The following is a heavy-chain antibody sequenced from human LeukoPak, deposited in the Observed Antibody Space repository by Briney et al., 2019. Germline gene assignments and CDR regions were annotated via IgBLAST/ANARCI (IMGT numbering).Heavy chain of an antibody. CDR1: GFTFSQYW. CDR3: ARGTNSWNDEGWFDP. D-gene: IGHD1-1*01. CDR2: INSDGRST. J-gene: IGHJ5*02. Sequence: GGSLRLSCAASGFTFSQYWMHWVRQVPGKGPVCVSGINSDGRSTYYAGFVKGRFTISRDNAKNTLYLQMNRLGAEDTAIYYCARGTNSWNDEGWFDPWGQGTLVTVSS. V-gene: IGHV3-74*01.